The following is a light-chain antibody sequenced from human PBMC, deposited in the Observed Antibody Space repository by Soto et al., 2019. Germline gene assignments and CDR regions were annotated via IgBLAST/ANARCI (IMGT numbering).Light chain of an antibody. CDR1: SSDVGSYKL. V-gene: IGLV2-23*03. J-gene: IGLJ2*01. CDR2: EGS. Sequence: QSALTQPPSVSGSPGQSITISCTGTSSDVGSYKLVSWYQQHPGKAPKLIIYEGSKRPSGASNRFSGSKSGNTASLTISGLQAEDEADYYCCSYAGSSTVVVFGGGTKVTVL. CDR3: CSYAGSSTVVV.